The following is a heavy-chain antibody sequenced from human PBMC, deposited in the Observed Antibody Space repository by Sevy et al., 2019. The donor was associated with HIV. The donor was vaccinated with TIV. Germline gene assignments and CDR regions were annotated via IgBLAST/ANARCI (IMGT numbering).Heavy chain of an antibody. J-gene: IGHJ4*02. D-gene: IGHD6-19*01. Sequence: ASVKVSCKASGGTFSSYAISWVRQAPGQGLEWMGGIIPIFGTANYAQKFQGRGPITADESASTAYMELSSLRSEDTAVYYCATGPSIAVAGTGYYFDYWGQGTLVTVSS. CDR3: ATGPSIAVAGTGYYFDY. CDR1: GGTFSSYA. CDR2: IIPIFGTA. V-gene: IGHV1-69*13.